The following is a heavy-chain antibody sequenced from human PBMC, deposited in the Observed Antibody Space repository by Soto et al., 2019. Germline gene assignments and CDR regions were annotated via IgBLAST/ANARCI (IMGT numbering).Heavy chain of an antibody. CDR1: GYTLTELS. D-gene: IGHD6-6*01. J-gene: IGHJ3*02. CDR3: ALEYSSSFAFDI. CDR2: FDPEDGET. V-gene: IGHV1-24*01. Sequence: ASVKVSCKVSGYTLTELSMHWVRQAPGKGLEWMGGFDPEDGETIYAQKFQGRVTMTEDKSTDTAYMELSSLRSEDTAVYYCALEYSSSFAFDIWGQGTMVTVSS.